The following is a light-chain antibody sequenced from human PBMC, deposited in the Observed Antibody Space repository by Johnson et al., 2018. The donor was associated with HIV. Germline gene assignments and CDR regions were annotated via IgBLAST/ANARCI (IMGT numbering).Light chain of an antibody. Sequence: QSVLTQPPSVSAAPGQKVTISCSGSSSNIGNNYVSWYQQLPGTAPKLLIYDNDKRPSGIPDRFSGSKSGTSATLGITGLQTGDEADYYCGTWDTSLSPGGGFGTGTKVSGL. CDR2: DND. J-gene: IGLJ1*01. CDR1: SSNIGNNY. CDR3: GTWDTSLSPGGG. V-gene: IGLV1-51*01.